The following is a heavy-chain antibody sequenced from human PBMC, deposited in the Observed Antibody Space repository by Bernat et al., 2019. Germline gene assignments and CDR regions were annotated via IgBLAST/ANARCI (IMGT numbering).Heavy chain of an antibody. Sequence: EVQLVETGGGLIQPGGSLRLSCAASGFTVSSNYMSWVRQAPGQGLEWVSVIYSGGSTYYADSVKGRFTISRDNSKNTLYLQMSSLRAEDTAVYYCARGGSSSANNWFDPWGQGTLVTVSS. D-gene: IGHD6-6*01. V-gene: IGHV3-53*05. J-gene: IGHJ5*02. CDR2: IYSGGST. CDR3: ARGGSSSANNWFDP. CDR1: GFTVSSNY.